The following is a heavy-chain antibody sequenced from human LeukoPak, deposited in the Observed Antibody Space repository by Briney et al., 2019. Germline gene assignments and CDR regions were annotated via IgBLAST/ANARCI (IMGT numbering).Heavy chain of an antibody. CDR3: ARDYYGSGSYIDY. J-gene: IGHJ4*02. V-gene: IGHV3-33*01. CDR1: GFTFSSYG. CDR2: IWYDGSNK. Sequence: PGGSLRLSCAASGFTFSSYGMHWVRQAPGKGLEWVAVIWYDGSNKYYADSVKGRFTISRDNSKNTLYLQMNSLRAEDTAVDYCARDYYGSGSYIDYWGQGTLVTVSS. D-gene: IGHD3-10*01.